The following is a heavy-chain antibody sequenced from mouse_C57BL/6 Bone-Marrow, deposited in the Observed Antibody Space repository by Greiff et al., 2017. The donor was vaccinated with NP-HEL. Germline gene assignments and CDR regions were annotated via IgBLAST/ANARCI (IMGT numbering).Heavy chain of an antibody. CDR1: GYTFTSYW. J-gene: IGHJ3*01. CDR3: ARGGLRQFAI. Sequence: QVQLQQPGAELVKPGASVKLSCKASGYTFTSYWMHWVKQRPGQGLEWIGMIHPNCGSTNYNEKFKGKATLTVDKSSSTAYMQLSSLTSEDSAVYYCARGGLRQFAIWGQGTRVTVSA. CDR2: IHPNCGST. D-gene: IGHD2-4*01. V-gene: IGHV1-64*01.